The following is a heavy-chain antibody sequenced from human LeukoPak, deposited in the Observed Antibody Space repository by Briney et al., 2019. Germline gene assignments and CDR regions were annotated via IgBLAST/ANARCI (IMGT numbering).Heavy chain of an antibody. CDR1: GFTFSDYY. J-gene: IGHJ4*02. CDR2: ISGSGSTI. V-gene: IGHV3-11*01. Sequence: GGSLRLSCAASGFTFSDYYMSWIRQAPGKGLEWVSYISGSGSTIYYADSVKGRFTISRDNAKNSLYLQMNSLRAEDTAVYYCARDPSSSSSTYYFDYWGQGTLVTVSS. D-gene: IGHD6-6*01. CDR3: ARDPSSSSSTYYFDY.